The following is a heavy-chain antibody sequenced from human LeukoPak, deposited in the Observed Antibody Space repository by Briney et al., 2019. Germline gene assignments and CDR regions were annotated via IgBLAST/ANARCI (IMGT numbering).Heavy chain of an antibody. V-gene: IGHV1-69*05. J-gene: IGHJ4*02. CDR1: GGTFSSYA. D-gene: IGHD3-22*01. CDR2: IIPIFGTA. CDR3: AREPSYYDDSSGYYYAYYFDY. Sequence: ASVKVSCKASGGTFSSYAISWVRQAPGQGLEWMGGIIPIFGTANYAQKFQGRVTITTDESTSTAYMELSSLRSEDTAVYYCAREPSYYDDSSGYYYAYYFDYWGQGTLVTVSS.